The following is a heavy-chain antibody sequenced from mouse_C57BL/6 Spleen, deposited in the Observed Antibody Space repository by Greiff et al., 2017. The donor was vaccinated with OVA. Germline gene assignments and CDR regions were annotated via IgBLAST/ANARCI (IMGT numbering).Heavy chain of an antibody. V-gene: IGHV1-54*01. J-gene: IGHJ4*01. CDR3: ARHEVFYAMDY. CDR2: INPGSGGT. Sequence: VQLQQSGAELVRPGTSVKVSCKASGYAFTNYLIEWVKQRPGQGLEWIGVINPGSGGTNSNEKFKGKATLTADKSSSTAYMQLSSLTSEDSAVYFCARHEVFYAMDYWGQGTSVTVSS. CDR1: GYAFTNYL.